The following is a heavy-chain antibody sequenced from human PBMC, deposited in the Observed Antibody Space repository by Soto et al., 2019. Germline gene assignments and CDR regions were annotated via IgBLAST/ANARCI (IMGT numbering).Heavy chain of an antibody. V-gene: IGHV1-69*01. J-gene: IGHJ6*02. CDR2: IIPIFGTA. Sequence: QVQLVQSGAEVKKPGSSVKVSCKASGGTFSSYAISWVRQAPGQGLEWMGGIIPIFGTANYAQKFQGRVTITADESTSKAYMELSSLRSEDTAVYYCASITQTRGLLYYCYGMDVWGQGTTVTVSS. CDR1: GGTFSSYA. CDR3: ASITQTRGLLYYCYGMDV. D-gene: IGHD3-10*01.